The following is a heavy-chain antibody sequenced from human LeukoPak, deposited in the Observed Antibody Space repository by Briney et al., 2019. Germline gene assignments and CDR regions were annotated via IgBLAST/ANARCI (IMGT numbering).Heavy chain of an antibody. CDR2: INPNSGGT. J-gene: IGHJ5*02. Sequence: GASVKVSCKASGYTFTGYYMHWVRQAPGQGLEWMGWINPNSGGTNYAQKFQGRVTMTRDTSISTAYMELSRLRSDDTAVYYCAREVPHYYYGSGRGWFDPWGQGTLVTVSS. CDR1: GYTFTGYY. D-gene: IGHD3-10*01. V-gene: IGHV1-2*02. CDR3: AREVPHYYYGSGRGWFDP.